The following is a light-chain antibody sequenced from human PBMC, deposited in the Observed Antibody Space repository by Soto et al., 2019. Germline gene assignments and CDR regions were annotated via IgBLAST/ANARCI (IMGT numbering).Light chain of an antibody. J-gene: IGLJ2*01. V-gene: IGLV2-8*01. CDR2: EVS. CDR3: SSFAGNNHVV. CDR1: SSEVGGYNY. Sequence: QSALTQPPSASGSPGQSVTISCTGTSSEVGGYNYVSWYQQHPGKAPKLMISEVSKRPSGVPDRFSGSKSGNTASLTVSGLQAEDEADYYCSSFAGNNHVVFGGGTKLTVL.